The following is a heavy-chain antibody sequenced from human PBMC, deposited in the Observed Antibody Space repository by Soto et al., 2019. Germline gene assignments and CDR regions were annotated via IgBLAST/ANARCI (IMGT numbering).Heavy chain of an antibody. V-gene: IGHV4-31*03. Sequence: TSETLSLTCTVSGGSISSGGYYWSWIRQHPGKGLEWIGYIYYSGSTYYNPSLKSRVTISVDTSKNQFSLKLSSVTAADTAVYYCAREGRSTAAGTSYYGMDVWGQGTTVTVSS. J-gene: IGHJ6*02. CDR3: AREGRSTAAGTSYYGMDV. CDR2: IYYSGST. D-gene: IGHD6-13*01. CDR1: GGSISSGGYY.